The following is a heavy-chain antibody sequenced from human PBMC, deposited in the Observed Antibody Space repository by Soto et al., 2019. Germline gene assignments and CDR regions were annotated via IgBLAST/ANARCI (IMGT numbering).Heavy chain of an antibody. CDR1: GGSISSSSYY. D-gene: IGHD2-2*01. CDR3: ARPRLYCSSTSCSGDY. V-gene: IGHV4-39*01. Sequence: QLQLQESGPGLVKPSETLSLTCTVSGGSISSSSYYWGWIRQPPGKGLEWIGSIYYSGSTYYNPSLKSRVTISVDTSKSQFSLKLSSVTAAYTAVYYCARPRLYCSSTSCSGDYWGQGTLVTVSS. J-gene: IGHJ4*02. CDR2: IYYSGST.